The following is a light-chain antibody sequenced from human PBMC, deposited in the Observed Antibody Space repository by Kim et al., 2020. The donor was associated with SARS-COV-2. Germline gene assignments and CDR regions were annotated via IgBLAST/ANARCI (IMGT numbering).Light chain of an antibody. CDR3: LQFDSYPRT. CDR1: QNIGNW. V-gene: IGKV1-5*03. Sequence: ASLGDRVTITCRASQNIGNWLAWYQQKPGKAPTVLIYKASSLTGGVPSRFSGSGSGTEFTLTISNLQPDDFATYYCLQFDSYPRTFGQGTKVDIK. CDR2: KAS. J-gene: IGKJ1*01.